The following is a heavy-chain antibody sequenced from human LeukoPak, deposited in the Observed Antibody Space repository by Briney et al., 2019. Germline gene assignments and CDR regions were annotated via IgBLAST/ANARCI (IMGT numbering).Heavy chain of an antibody. CDR2: ISYDGSNK. J-gene: IGHJ5*02. CDR1: GFTFSSYG. Sequence: PGGSLRLSCAASGFTFSSYGMHRVRQAPGKGLEWVAVISYDGSNKYYADSVRGRFTISRDNSKNTLYLQMNSLSAEDTAVYYCAKFSSAGAVVGRGWFDPWGQGTLVTVSS. D-gene: IGHD1-26*01. V-gene: IGHV3-30*18. CDR3: AKFSSAGAVVGRGWFDP.